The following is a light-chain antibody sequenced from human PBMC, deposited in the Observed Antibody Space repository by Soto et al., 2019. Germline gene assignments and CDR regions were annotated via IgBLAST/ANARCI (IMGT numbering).Light chain of an antibody. V-gene: IGKV3-20*01. J-gene: IGKJ1*01. CDR2: GAS. CDR1: RGFSANF. CDR3: HQYGSSPRT. Sequence: EIVLTQSQGTLSLSQGVRAPLSCRPGRGFSANFLAWYQQKPGQAPRLLIYGASIRATGIPDRFSGSGSGTDFTLTIRRLEPEDFAMYFCHQYGSSPRTFGQGTKVEIK.